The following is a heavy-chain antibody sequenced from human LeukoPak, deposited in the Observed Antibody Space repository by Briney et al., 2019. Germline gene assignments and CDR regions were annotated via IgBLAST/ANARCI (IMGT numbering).Heavy chain of an antibody. Sequence: GGSLRLSCAASGFTFSNYAMLWVRQAPGEGLEYVSAISSNGGSTYYADSVKGRFTISSDNSKNTLFLQMGSLRVEDMAVYYCARGLRAYYYYGMDVWGQGTTVTVSS. J-gene: IGHJ6*02. CDR1: GFTFSNYA. V-gene: IGHV3-64*02. CDR2: ISSNGGST. D-gene: IGHD3-3*01. CDR3: ARGLRAYYYYGMDV.